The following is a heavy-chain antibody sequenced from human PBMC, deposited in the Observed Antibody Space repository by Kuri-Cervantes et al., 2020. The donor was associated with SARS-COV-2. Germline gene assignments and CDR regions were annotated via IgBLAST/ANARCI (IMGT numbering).Heavy chain of an antibody. CDR3: ARESSSRHGLIDY. D-gene: IGHD6-13*01. J-gene: IGHJ4*02. V-gene: IGHV3-30-3*01. Sequence: GGSLRPSCAASGFTFSSHPMHWVRQAPGKGLEWVAVISYDGSNKYYADSVKGRFTISRDNAKNTLYLQMNSLRTEDTALYYCARESSSRHGLIDYWGQGTLVTVSS. CDR2: ISYDGSNK. CDR1: GFTFSSHP.